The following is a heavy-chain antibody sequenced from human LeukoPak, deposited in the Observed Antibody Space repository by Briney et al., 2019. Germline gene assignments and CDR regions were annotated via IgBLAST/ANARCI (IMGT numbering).Heavy chain of an antibody. D-gene: IGHD3-10*01. CDR1: GFTFSTYA. CDR2: ICKTGRST. CDR3: AKPFSSGSDSSYSTFDY. J-gene: IGHJ4*02. V-gene: IGHV3-23*01. Sequence: GGSLRLSCAASGFTFSTYAMAWVRQAPGKGLEWVSSICKTGRSTCYADSVKGRFTISRDISKDTLYLQMNSLTVEDTAIYYRAKPFSSGSDSSYSTFDYWGQGSLVTVSS.